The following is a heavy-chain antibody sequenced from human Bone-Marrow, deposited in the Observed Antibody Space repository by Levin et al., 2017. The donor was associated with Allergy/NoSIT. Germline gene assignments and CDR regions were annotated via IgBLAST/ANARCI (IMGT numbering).Heavy chain of an antibody. Sequence: SCAASGINFGPAWMTWVRQAPGKGLEWVGFIKSKGGGGTADYAAPVKGRFTIWRDDSKNTVHLQMDSLKTEDTAVYYCTTVMSPPPDDAFDIWGQGTKVTVSS. J-gene: IGHJ3*02. CDR3: TTVMSPPPDDAFDI. D-gene: IGHD3-16*01. CDR2: IKSKGGGGTA. CDR1: GINFGPAW. V-gene: IGHV3-15*01.